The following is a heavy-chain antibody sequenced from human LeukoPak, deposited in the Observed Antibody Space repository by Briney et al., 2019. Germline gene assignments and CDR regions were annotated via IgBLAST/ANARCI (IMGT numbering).Heavy chain of an antibody. Sequence: SETLSLTCAVYGGSFSGYYWSWIRQPPGKGLEWIGEINHSGSTNYNPSLKSRVTISVDTSKNQFSLKLSSVTAADTAVYYCARVIALDDYDSSGYLDYWGQGTLVTVSS. D-gene: IGHD3-22*01. CDR2: INHSGST. CDR3: ARVIALDDYDSSGYLDY. V-gene: IGHV4-34*01. J-gene: IGHJ4*02. CDR1: GGSFSGYY.